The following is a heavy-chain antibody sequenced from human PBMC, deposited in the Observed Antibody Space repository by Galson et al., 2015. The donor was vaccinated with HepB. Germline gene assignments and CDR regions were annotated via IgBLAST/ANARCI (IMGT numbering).Heavy chain of an antibody. CDR3: AIHCSGSRCREY. Sequence: QSGAEVKKPGASVKVSCKASGNTFTNYGISWVRQAPGQGLEWMGWISVNNGNTNYAQKYQGRVTLTTDTSTTTAYLELRSLRSDDTAEYYCAIHCSGSRCREYWGQGTLVTVSS. J-gene: IGHJ4*02. CDR2: ISVNNGNT. D-gene: IGHD2-15*01. V-gene: IGHV1-18*01. CDR1: GNTFTNYG.